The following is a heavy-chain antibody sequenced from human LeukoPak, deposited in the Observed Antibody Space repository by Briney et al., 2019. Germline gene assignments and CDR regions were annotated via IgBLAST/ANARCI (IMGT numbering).Heavy chain of an antibody. CDR3: ARDSGFRIPFDY. V-gene: IGHV1-46*01. D-gene: IGHD3-22*01. CDR1: GYTFTSYY. Sequence: ASVTVSCKASGYTFTSYYMHWVRQAPGQGLEWMGIINPSGGSTSYAQKFQGRVTMTRDTSTSTVYMELSSLRSEDTAVYYCARDSGFRIPFDYWGQGTLVAVSS. J-gene: IGHJ4*02. CDR2: INPSGGST.